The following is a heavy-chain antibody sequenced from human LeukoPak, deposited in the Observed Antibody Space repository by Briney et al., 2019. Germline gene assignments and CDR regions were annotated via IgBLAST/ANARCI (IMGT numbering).Heavy chain of an antibody. J-gene: IGHJ4*02. CDR3: ARDKMDLWEPYYFDY. CDR2: ISSSSSYI. D-gene: IGHD1-26*01. CDR1: GFTFSSYS. V-gene: IGHV3-21*01. Sequence: PGRSLRLSCAASGFTFSSYSMNWVRQAPGKGLEWVSSISSSSSYIYYADSVKGRFTVSRDNAKNSLYLQMNSLRAEDTAVYYCARDKMDLWEPYYFDYWGQGTLVTVSS.